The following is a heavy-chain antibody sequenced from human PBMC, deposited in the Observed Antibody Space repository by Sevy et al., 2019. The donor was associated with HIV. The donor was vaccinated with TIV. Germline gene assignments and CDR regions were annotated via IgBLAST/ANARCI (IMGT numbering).Heavy chain of an antibody. CDR2: IKQDGSEK. CDR3: ARTYYYDSSGYDY. Sequence: GGSLRLSCAASGFTFSSYWMSWVRQAPGKGLEWVANIKQDGSEKYYVDSVKGRFTISRDNAKNSLYLQMNSLRAEDMAVYYCARTYYYDSSGYDYWGQGTLVTVSS. CDR1: GFTFSSYW. J-gene: IGHJ4*02. V-gene: IGHV3-7*01. D-gene: IGHD3-22*01.